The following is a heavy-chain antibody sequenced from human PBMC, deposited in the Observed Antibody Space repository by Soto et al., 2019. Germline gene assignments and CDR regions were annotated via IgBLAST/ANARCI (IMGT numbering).Heavy chain of an antibody. CDR3: TTGIAARRLDY. V-gene: IGHV3-15*07. Sequence: WGSLRLSCAASGFTFSNAWMNWVRQAPGRGLEWVGRIKSKTDGGTTDYAAPVKGRFTISRDDSKNTLYLQMNSLKTEDTAVYYCTTGIAARRLDYWGQGTLVTVSS. J-gene: IGHJ4*02. D-gene: IGHD6-6*01. CDR1: GFTFSNAW. CDR2: IKSKTDGGTT.